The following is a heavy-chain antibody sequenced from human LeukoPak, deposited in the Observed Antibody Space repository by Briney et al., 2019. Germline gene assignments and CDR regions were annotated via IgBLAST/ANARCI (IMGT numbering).Heavy chain of an antibody. V-gene: IGHV3-30*02. CDR1: GFTFSSYG. D-gene: IGHD6-19*01. Sequence: GGPLRLSCAASGFTFSSYGMHWVRQAPGKGLEWVAFIRYDGSNKYYADSVKGRFTISRDNSKNTLYLQMNSLRAEDTAVYYSAVAGDFDYWGQGTLVTVSS. CDR2: IRYDGSNK. CDR3: AVAGDFDY. J-gene: IGHJ4*02.